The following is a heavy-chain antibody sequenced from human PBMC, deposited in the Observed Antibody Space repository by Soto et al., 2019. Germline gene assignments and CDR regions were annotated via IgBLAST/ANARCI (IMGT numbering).Heavy chain of an antibody. CDR2: ISYDGSNK. D-gene: IGHD3-22*01. Sequence: GGSLRLSCAASGFTFSSYGMHWVRQAPGKGLEWVAVISYDGSNKYYADSVKGRFTISRDNSKNTLYLQMNSLRAEDTAVYYCAKVEANYYDSSGYEYYFDYWGQGTLVTVSS. CDR1: GFTFSSYG. V-gene: IGHV3-30*18. J-gene: IGHJ4*02. CDR3: AKVEANYYDSSGYEYYFDY.